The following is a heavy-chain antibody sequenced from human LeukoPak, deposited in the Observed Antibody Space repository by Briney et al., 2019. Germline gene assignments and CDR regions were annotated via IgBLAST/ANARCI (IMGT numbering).Heavy chain of an antibody. CDR2: ICAYNGNT. Sequence: ASVKVSCKASGYTFTSYGISWVRQAPGQGLEWMGWICAYNGNTNYAQKLQGRVTMTTDTSTSTAYMELRSLRSDDTAVYYCARDGYSSSWYLGPRNWFDPWGQGTLVTVSS. CDR3: ARDGYSSSWYLGPRNWFDP. J-gene: IGHJ5*02. D-gene: IGHD6-13*01. CDR1: GYTFTSYG. V-gene: IGHV1-18*01.